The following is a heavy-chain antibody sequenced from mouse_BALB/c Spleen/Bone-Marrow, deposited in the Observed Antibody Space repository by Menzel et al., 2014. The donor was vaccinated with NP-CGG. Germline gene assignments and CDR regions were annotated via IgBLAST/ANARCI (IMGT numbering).Heavy chain of an antibody. CDR3: AREWDWGYYFDY. CDR1: GYTFTDYY. D-gene: IGHD4-1*01. J-gene: IGHJ2*01. CDR2: IYPGSGNT. V-gene: IGHV1-84*02. Sequence: LVESGPELVKPGASVKISCKAPGYTFTDYYINWVKQKPGQGLEWIGWIYPGSGNTKYNEKFKGKATLTVDTSSSTAYMQLSSLTSEDTAVYFCAREWDWGYYFDYWGQGTTLTVSS.